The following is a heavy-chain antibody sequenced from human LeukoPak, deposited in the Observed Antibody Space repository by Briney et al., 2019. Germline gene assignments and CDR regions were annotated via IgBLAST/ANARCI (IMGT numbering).Heavy chain of an antibody. Sequence: PGRSLRLSCAASGFTFSSYGMHWVRQAPGKGLEWVAVIWYDGSNKYYADSVKGRFAIFRDNSKNMLYLQMNSLTAEDTAVYYCAKDYLRQFAQFDYWGQGTLVTVSS. D-gene: IGHD3-3*01. CDR1: GFTFSSYG. V-gene: IGHV3-33*03. CDR3: AKDYLRQFAQFDY. J-gene: IGHJ4*02. CDR2: IWYDGSNK.